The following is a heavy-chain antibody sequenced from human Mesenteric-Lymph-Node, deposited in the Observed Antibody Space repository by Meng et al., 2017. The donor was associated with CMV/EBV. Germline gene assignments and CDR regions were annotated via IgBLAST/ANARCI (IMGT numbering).Heavy chain of an antibody. CDR2: IIPIFGTA. Sequence: TFSSYTLSWVRQSTGQGLRWMGGIIPIFGTANYAQKFQGRVTITADESTSTGYMELSSLRSEDTAVYYCASPKSLRYFDWSRFDYWGQGTLVTVSS. V-gene: IGHV1-69*01. CDR1: TFSSYT. CDR3: ASPKSLRYFDWSRFDY. J-gene: IGHJ4*02. D-gene: IGHD3-9*01.